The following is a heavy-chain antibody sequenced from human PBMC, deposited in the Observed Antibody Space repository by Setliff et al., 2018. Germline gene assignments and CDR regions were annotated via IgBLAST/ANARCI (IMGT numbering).Heavy chain of an antibody. CDR1: GYSFTNYW. CDR2: IYPGDSIT. CDR3: ARHPYYYGSGTYLDNNNRWFDP. D-gene: IGHD3-10*01. Sequence: PGESLKISCEGSGYSFTNYWIGWVRQMPGKGLEWMGIIYPGDSITRYNPSFQGQVTISVDKSINTAYLQWSSLRASDTAIYYCARHPYYYGSGTYLDNNNRWFDPWGQGTLVTVSS. V-gene: IGHV5-51*01. J-gene: IGHJ5*02.